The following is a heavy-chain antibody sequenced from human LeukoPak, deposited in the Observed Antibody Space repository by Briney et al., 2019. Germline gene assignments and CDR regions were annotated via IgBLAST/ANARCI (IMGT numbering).Heavy chain of an antibody. J-gene: IGHJ4*02. CDR1: GGSISSYY. D-gene: IGHD1-14*01. CDR2: INHSGNT. V-gene: IGHV4-34*01. Sequence: SETLSLTCTVSGGSISSYYWSWIRQLPGKGLEWIGEINHSGNTNYNPSLKSRVTISVDTSKKQFSLKLSSVTAADTAVYYCAGTGWYFDYWGQGTLVTVPS. CDR3: AGTGWYFDY.